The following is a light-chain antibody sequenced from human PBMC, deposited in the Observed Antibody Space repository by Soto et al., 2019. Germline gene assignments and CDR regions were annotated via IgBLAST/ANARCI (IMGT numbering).Light chain of an antibody. CDR3: QQYGTSLFS. CDR1: QSVSSSY. CDR2: GTS. Sequence: EIVLTQSPGTLSVSHGERATLSCRASQSVSSSYLAWYQQKPGQAPRLLIYGTSSRATGIPDRFSGSGSGTDFTLTISRLEPEDFAVYYCQQYGTSLFSFGPGTKVDIK. V-gene: IGKV3-20*01. J-gene: IGKJ3*01.